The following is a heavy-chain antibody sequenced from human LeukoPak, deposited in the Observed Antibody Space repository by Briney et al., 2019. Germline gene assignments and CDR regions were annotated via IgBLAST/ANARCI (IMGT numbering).Heavy chain of an antibody. CDR3: ARDLSSSSPFINSGSYHWFDP. CDR2: ISYDGSNK. V-gene: IGHV3-30*03. Sequence: GRSLRLSCAASGFTFSSYGMHWVRQAPGKGLEWVAVISYDGSNKYYADSVKGRFTISRDNSKNTLYLQMNSLRAEDTAVYYCARDLSSSSPFINSGSYHWFDPWGQGTLVTVSS. J-gene: IGHJ5*02. CDR1: GFTFSSYG. D-gene: IGHD1-26*01.